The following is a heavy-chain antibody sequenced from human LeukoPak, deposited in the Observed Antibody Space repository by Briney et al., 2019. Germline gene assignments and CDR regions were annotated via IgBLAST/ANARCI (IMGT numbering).Heavy chain of an antibody. CDR2: INHSGST. J-gene: IGHJ4*02. D-gene: IGHD5-18*01. CDR3: AREGEYSYGYGDY. CDR1: GGSFSGCY. V-gene: IGHV4-34*01. Sequence: PSETLSLTCAVCGGSFSGCYWSWIRQPPGKGLEWIGEINHSGSTNYNPSLKSRVTISVDTSKNQFSLKLSSVTAADTAVYYCAREGEYSYGYGDYWGQGTLVTVSS.